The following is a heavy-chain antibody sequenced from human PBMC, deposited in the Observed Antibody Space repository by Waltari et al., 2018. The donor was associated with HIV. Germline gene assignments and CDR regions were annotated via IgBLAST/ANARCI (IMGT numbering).Heavy chain of an antibody. J-gene: IGHJ3*02. D-gene: IGHD3-22*01. CDR3: ARVRITMIVARPNDAFDI. CDR2: IYYSGST. V-gene: IGHV4-59*01. CDR1: GGSISSYY. Sequence: QVQLQESGPGLVKPSETLSLTCTASGGSISSYYWSWIRQPPGKGLEWIGHIYYSGSTNYNPSLKSRVTISLDTSKNQFSLKLSSVTAADTAVYYCARVRITMIVARPNDAFDIWGQGTMVTVSS.